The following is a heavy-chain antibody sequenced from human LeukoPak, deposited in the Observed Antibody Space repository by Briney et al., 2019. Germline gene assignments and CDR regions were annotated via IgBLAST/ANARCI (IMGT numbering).Heavy chain of an antibody. CDR1: GDSVSSGY. D-gene: IGHD2-15*01. Sequence: PSETLSLTCTVSGDSVSSGYWTCIRQSPGKGLEWIGYISDSGITDYNPSLKSRLTISVDTSNNQFSLNLNSVTAADTAVYYCAGRGHRYSRDWGQGILVTVSS. CDR2: ISDSGIT. CDR3: AGRGHRYSRD. J-gene: IGHJ1*01. V-gene: IGHV4-4*09.